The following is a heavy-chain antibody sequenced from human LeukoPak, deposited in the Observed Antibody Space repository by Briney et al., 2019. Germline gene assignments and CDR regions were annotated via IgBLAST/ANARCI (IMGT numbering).Heavy chain of an antibody. D-gene: IGHD3-3*01. J-gene: IGHJ4*02. CDR2: ISSSSSYI. Sequence: SGGSLRLSCAATAFTFRTYSVNWVRQAPGKGLEWVSSISSSSSYIYYADSVKGRFTISRDNAKNSLYLQMNSLRAEDTAVYYCARDQYRGYDFWSGNTVPRAFDYWAQGTLVTVSS. V-gene: IGHV3-21*01. CDR1: AFTFRTYS. CDR3: ARDQYRGYDFWSGNTVPRAFDY.